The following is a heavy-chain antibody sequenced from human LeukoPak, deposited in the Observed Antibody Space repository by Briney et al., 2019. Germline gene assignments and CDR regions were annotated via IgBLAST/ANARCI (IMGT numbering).Heavy chain of an antibody. D-gene: IGHD5-24*01. CDR3: ARSRGWLQSHPLGY. CDR1: GGAFSGYY. Sequence: PSETLAFTGAVDGGAFSGYYWNWIRKPPGKGLEWIGEIHHSGSTNYNPSLKSRVTISVDTSENQFSLKLTSMTAADTAVYYCARSRGWLQSHPLGYWGQGTLVTVSS. V-gene: IGHV4-34*01. J-gene: IGHJ4*02. CDR2: IHHSGST.